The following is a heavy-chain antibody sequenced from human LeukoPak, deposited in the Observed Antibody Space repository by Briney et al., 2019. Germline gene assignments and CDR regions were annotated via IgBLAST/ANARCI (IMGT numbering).Heavy chain of an antibody. V-gene: IGHV3-23*01. CDR2: ISAGGGST. J-gene: IGHJ3*02. Sequence: GGSLRLSCAASGFTFSNFALSWVRQAPGKGLEWVSDISAGGGSTYYAGSVKGRFTISRDKSKSTLFLQMNSLRAEDTAVYYCANKYGSGPRDAFDIWGQGTMVTVSS. CDR1: GFTFSNFA. CDR3: ANKYGSGPRDAFDI. D-gene: IGHD3-10*01.